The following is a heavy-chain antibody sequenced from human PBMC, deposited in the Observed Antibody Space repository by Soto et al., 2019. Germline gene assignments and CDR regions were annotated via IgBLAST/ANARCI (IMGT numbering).Heavy chain of an antibody. V-gene: IGHV1-2*04. CDR2: IIPNSGGT. Sequence: ASVKVSCKASGGTFSSYAISWVRQAPGQGLEWMGGIIPNSGGTNYAQKFQGWVTMTRDTSISTAYMELSRLRSDDTAVYYCARGIAAAAARGMDVWGQGTTVTV. CDR3: ARGIAAAAARGMDV. CDR1: GGTFSSYA. D-gene: IGHD6-13*01. J-gene: IGHJ6*02.